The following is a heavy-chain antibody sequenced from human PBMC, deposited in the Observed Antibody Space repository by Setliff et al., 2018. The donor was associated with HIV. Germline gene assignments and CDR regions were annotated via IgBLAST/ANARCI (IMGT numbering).Heavy chain of an antibody. V-gene: IGHV4-59*01. D-gene: IGHD4-17*01. Sequence: PSETLSLTCTVSGGSISSYYWSWIRQPPGKGLEWIGYIYFSGSTNYNPSLKSRVTISIDKSRKYFSLKLPSVTAADTAMYFCTKGRLGQADYWGLGTLVTVSS. CDR3: TKGRLGQADY. J-gene: IGHJ4*02. CDR2: IYFSGST. CDR1: GGSISSYY.